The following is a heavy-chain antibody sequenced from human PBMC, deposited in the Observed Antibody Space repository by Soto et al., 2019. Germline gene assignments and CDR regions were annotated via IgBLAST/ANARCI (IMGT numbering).Heavy chain of an antibody. V-gene: IGHV1-46*01. CDR3: ARSTRTARIAAAGAGQGNWFDP. J-gene: IGHJ5*02. D-gene: IGHD6-13*01. CDR2: INPSGGST. CDR1: GYTFTSYY. Sequence: GASLKVSCKASGYTFTSYYMHWVRQAPGQGLEWMGIINPSGGSTSYAQKFQGRVTMTRDTSTSTVYMELSSLRSEDTAVYYCARSTRTARIAAAGAGQGNWFDPWGQGTLVTVSS.